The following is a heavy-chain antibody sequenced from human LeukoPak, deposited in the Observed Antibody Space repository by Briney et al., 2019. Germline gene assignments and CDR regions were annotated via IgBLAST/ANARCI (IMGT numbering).Heavy chain of an antibody. CDR2: IIPVLSTA. CDR1: GDTFSRYA. D-gene: IGHD3-16*01. Sequence: ASVKVSCKASGDTFSRYAISWVRQAPGQGLEWMGGIIPVLSTANYAQKFQDRVTITADESTSTTYMELSSLKSEDTAVYYCATTGGDIYYYYMDVWGKGTTVTVSS. V-gene: IGHV1-69*13. CDR3: ATTGGDIYYYYMDV. J-gene: IGHJ6*03.